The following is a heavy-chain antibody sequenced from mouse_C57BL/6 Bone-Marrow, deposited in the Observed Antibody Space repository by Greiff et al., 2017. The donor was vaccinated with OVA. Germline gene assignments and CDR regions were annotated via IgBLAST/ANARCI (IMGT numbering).Heavy chain of an antibody. V-gene: IGHV5-17*01. D-gene: IGHD1-1*01. CDR1: GFTFSDYG. CDR3: ARGNYYGGDY. J-gene: IGHJ2*01. Sequence: EVKLVESGGGLVKPGGSLKLSCAASGFTFSDYGMHWVRQAPEKGLEWVAYISSGSSTIYYADTVKGRFTNSRDNAKNTLFLQMTSLRSEDTAMYYCARGNYYGGDYWGQGTTLTVSS. CDR2: ISSGSSTI.